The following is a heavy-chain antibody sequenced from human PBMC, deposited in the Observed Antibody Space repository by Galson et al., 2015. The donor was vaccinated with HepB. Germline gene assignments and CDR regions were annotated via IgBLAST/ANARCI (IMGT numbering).Heavy chain of an antibody. Sequence: SLRLSCAASGFTFSSYSMNWVRQAPGKGLEWVSSISSSSSYIYYADSVKGRFTISRDNAKNSLYLQMNSLRAEDTAVYYCARVLRGLHAFDTWGQGTMVTVSS. D-gene: IGHD3-10*01. CDR2: ISSSSSYI. CDR1: GFTFSSYS. V-gene: IGHV3-21*01. J-gene: IGHJ3*02. CDR3: ARVLRGLHAFDT.